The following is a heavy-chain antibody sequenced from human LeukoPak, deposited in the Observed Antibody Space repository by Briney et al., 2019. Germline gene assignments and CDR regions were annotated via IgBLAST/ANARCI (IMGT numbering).Heavy chain of an antibody. J-gene: IGHJ6*03. Sequence: PSETLSLTCTVSGGSISNYYWSWIRQPPGKGLEWIAYIYYTGSTNYNPSLKSRVTISVDTSKNQFSLKLSSVTAADTAVYYCASKTDTDYYYYYMDVWGKGTTVTVSS. V-gene: IGHV4-59*01. CDR2: IYYTGST. CDR1: GGSISNYY. D-gene: IGHD5-18*01. CDR3: ASKTDTDYYYYYMDV.